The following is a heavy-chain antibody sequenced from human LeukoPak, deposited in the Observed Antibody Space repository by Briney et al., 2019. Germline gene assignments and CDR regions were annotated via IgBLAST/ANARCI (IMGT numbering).Heavy chain of an antibody. CDR2: INHSGST. Sequence: SETLSLTCAVYSGSFSGYYWSWIRQPPGKGLEWIGEINHSGSTNYNPSLKSRVTISVDTSKNQFSLKLSSVTAADTAVYYCASVRTIWGSYRLDYWGQGTLVTVSS. J-gene: IGHJ4*02. V-gene: IGHV4-34*01. CDR1: SGSFSGYY. D-gene: IGHD3-16*02. CDR3: ASVRTIWGSYRLDY.